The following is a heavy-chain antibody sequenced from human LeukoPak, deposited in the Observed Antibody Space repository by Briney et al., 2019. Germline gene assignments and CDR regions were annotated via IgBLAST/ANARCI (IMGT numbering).Heavy chain of an antibody. J-gene: IGHJ3*02. CDR3: AVLDDSSGYRGDAFDI. D-gene: IGHD3-22*01. CDR1: GGTFSSYA. V-gene: IGHV1-3*01. CDR2: INAGNGNT. Sequence: GASVKVSSKASGGTFSSYAMHWVRRAPGQRLEWMGWINAGNGNTKYSQKFQGRVTITRDTSASTAYMELSSLRSEDTAVYYCAVLDDSSGYRGDAFDISGQGTMVTVSS.